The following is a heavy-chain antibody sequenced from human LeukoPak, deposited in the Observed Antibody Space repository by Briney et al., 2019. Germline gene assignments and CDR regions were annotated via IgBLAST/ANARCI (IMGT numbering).Heavy chain of an antibody. J-gene: IGHJ6*02. Sequence: PGGSLRLSRAASGFTFSSYGMHGVRQAPGKGLEGVAVISYDGSNKYYADSVKGRFTISRDNSKNTLYLQMNSLRAEDTAVYYCAKDLGRSYGSGSYYNPNYYYYGMDVWGQGTTVTVSS. CDR1: GFTFSSYG. V-gene: IGHV3-30*18. CDR3: AKDLGRSYGSGSYYNPNYYYYGMDV. D-gene: IGHD3-10*01. CDR2: ISYDGSNK.